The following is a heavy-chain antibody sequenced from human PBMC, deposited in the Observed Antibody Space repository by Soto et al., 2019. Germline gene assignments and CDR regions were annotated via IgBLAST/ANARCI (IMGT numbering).Heavy chain of an antibody. J-gene: IGHJ4*02. CDR1: GFTFSSYG. CDR2: IWYDGSNK. Sequence: GGSLRLSCAASGFTFSSYGMHWVRQAPGKGLEWVAVIWYDGSNKYYADSVKGRFTISRDNSKNTLYLQMNSLRAEDTAVYYCAREGSNLKADCTNGVCPHPQYFDYWGQGTLVTVSS. D-gene: IGHD2-8*01. V-gene: IGHV3-33*01. CDR3: AREGSNLKADCTNGVCPHPQYFDY.